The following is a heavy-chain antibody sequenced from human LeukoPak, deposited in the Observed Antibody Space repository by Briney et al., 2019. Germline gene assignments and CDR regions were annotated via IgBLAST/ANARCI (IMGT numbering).Heavy chain of an antibody. V-gene: IGHV3-7*01. CDR2: IKQDESEK. Sequence: PGGSLRLSCAASGFTFRNYCMTWVRQVPGKGLEWVASIKQDESEKYFLDSVKGRFTISRDNAENSLYLQMNSLRAEDTAVYYCARVYYQDSGTSYRHLDYWGQGTRVTVSS. CDR1: GFTFRNYC. D-gene: IGHD3-22*01. J-gene: IGHJ4*02. CDR3: ARVYYQDSGTSYRHLDY.